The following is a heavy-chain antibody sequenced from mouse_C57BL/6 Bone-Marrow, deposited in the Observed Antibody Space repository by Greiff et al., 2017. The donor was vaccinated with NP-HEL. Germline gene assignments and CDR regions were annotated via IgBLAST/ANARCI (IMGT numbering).Heavy chain of an antibody. Sequence: QVQLQQSGAELARPGASVKLSCKASGYTFTSYGISWVKQRTGQGLEWIGEIYPRSGNTYYNEKFKGKATLTADKSSSTAYMELRSLTSEDSAVYFCARGGSGYPFFAYWGRGTLVTVSA. J-gene: IGHJ3*01. D-gene: IGHD3-2*02. CDR1: GYTFTSYG. CDR3: ARGGSGYPFFAY. CDR2: IYPRSGNT. V-gene: IGHV1-81*01.